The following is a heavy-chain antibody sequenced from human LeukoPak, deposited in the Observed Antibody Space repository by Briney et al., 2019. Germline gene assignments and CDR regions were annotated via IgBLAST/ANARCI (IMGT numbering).Heavy chain of an antibody. CDR3: ARSGKLGIAAAGGRFDY. CDR2: INPNSGGT. J-gene: IGHJ4*02. Sequence: ASVKVSCKASGYTFTGYYMHWVRQAPGQGLEWMGWINPNSGGTNYAQKFQGRVTMTRDTSISTAYMELSRLRSDDTAVYSCARSGKLGIAAAGGRFDYWGQGALVSVSS. D-gene: IGHD6-13*01. CDR1: GYTFTGYY. V-gene: IGHV1-2*02.